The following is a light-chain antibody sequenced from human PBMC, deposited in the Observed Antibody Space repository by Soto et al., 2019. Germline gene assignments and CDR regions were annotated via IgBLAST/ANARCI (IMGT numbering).Light chain of an antibody. J-gene: IGKJ5*01. CDR3: QQNYSPPPVT. CDR2: AAS. Sequence: DIQMTQSPSSLSASVEDRVIITCRASQSISNHLNWYQQKPGKAPKLLIFAASSLQSGVPSRFSGSRSGPDFTLTIRSLQTADFATYYCQQNYSPPPVTFGQGTRREIK. CDR1: QSISNH. V-gene: IGKV1-39*01.